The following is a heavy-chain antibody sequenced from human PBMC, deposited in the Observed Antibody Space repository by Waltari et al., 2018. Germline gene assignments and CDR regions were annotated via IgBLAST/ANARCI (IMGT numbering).Heavy chain of an antibody. V-gene: IGHV1-69*02. CDR2: IIPILGIA. J-gene: IGHJ4*02. D-gene: IGHD5-12*01. CDR1: GGTFSSYT. Sequence: QVQLVQSGAEVKKPGSSVKLSCKASGGTFSSYTISWVRQAPGQGLEWMGRIIPILGIANYAQKFQGRVTITADKSTSTAYMELSSLRSEDTAVYYCAREMATNALYDYWGQGTLVTVSS. CDR3: AREMATNALYDY.